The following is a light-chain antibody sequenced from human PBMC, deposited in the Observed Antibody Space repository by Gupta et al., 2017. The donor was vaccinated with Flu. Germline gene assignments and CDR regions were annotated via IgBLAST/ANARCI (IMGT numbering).Light chain of an antibody. V-gene: IGKV3-15*01. CDR3: QQYNNWPQWT. Sequence: EIVMTQSPATLSVSPGERATLSCRASQSVSSNLAWYQQKPCQAPRRLIYGASTRATGIPARFSGSGSGTEFTLTISSLQSEDFAVYYCQQYNNWPQWTFGQGTKVEIK. CDR1: QSVSSN. CDR2: GAS. J-gene: IGKJ1*01.